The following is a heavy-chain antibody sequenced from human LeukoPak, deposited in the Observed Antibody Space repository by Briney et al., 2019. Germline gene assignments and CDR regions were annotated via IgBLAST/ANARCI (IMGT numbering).Heavy chain of an antibody. CDR2: VHYSGST. CDR1: GGSISNGAYY. D-gene: IGHD6-13*01. J-gene: IGHJ5*02. Sequence: SQTLSLTCTVSGGSISNGAYYWGWIRQLPGKGLEWIGFVHYSGSTNYNPSLKSRVTISVDTSKNQFSLKLSSVTAADTAVYYCARGRSAEQQLVHWFDPWGQGTLVTVSS. V-gene: IGHV4-31*03. CDR3: ARGRSAEQQLVHWFDP.